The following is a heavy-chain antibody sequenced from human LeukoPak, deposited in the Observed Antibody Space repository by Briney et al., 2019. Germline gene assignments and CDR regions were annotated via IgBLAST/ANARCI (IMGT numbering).Heavy chain of an antibody. J-gene: IGHJ4*02. CDR3: ARLGGPEDYFDY. CDR2: IYPADSDT. V-gene: IGHV5-51*01. Sequence: GESLKISCKGSGYRFTTYWIGWVRQMPGKGLEWMGIIYPADSDTRYSPSFQGQVTFSADKSISTAYLQWSSLKASDTAIYYCARLGGPEDYFDYWGQGTLVTVSS. CDR1: GYRFTTYW. D-gene: IGHD3-16*01.